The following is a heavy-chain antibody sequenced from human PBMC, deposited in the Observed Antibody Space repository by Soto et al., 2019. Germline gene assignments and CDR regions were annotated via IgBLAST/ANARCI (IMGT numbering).Heavy chain of an antibody. CDR1: ANSFTNYW. CDR3: ARSPHGYGMDV. V-gene: IGHV5-51*01. Sequence: GESLKISCKGPANSFTNYWIGWVRQVPGKGLEWMGIIYFRDSDTRYSPSFQGHVTISADKSINTAYLKWSSLKASDTTMNFCARSPHGYGMDVWGQGTTVTVS. J-gene: IGHJ6*02. D-gene: IGHD2-8*01. CDR2: IYFRDSDT.